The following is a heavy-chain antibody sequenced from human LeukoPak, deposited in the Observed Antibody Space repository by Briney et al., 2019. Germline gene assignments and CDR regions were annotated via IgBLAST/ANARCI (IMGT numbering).Heavy chain of an antibody. CDR1: GFTFSNAW. D-gene: IGHD6-13*01. CDR3: TTVSSSWYTRQFDY. J-gene: IGHJ4*02. Sequence: GGSLRLSCAASGFTFSNAWMSWVRQAPGKGLEWVGRIKSKTDGGTTDYAAPVKGRFTISRDDSKNTLYLQMNSLKTEDTAVYYCTTVSSSWYTRQFDYWGQGTLVTVSS. CDR2: IKSKTDGGTT. V-gene: IGHV3-15*01.